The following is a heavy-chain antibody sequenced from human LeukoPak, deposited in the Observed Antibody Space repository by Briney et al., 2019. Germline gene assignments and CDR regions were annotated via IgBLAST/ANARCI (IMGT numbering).Heavy chain of an antibody. Sequence: LGTLFPTRTVYCYSISSGYYWGWVRPPPRKGVGWFWSIYHSGSTYYNPSLKSRVTISVDTSKNQFSLKLSSVTAADTAVYYCASLEMMVGNSEPYYYGMDVWGQGTTVTVSS. V-gene: IGHV4-38-2*02. J-gene: IGHJ6*02. CDR1: CYSISSGYY. CDR3: ASLEMMVGNSEPYYYGMDV. D-gene: IGHD4-23*01. CDR2: IYHSGST.